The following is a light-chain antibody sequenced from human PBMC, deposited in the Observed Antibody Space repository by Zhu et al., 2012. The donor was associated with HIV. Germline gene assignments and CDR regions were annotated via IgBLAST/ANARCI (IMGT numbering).Light chain of an antibody. CDR3: QQFGSSPPT. Sequence: EIVMTQSPATLSLSPGERATLSCRTSEVVNSNYLAWYQHKPGQAPRPVIYGASTRAAGIPDRFSGSGSGTDFTLTISRLEPEDFALYSCQQFGSSPPTFGQGTKVE. CDR1: EVVNSNY. CDR2: GAS. J-gene: IGKJ1*01. V-gene: IGKV3-20*01.